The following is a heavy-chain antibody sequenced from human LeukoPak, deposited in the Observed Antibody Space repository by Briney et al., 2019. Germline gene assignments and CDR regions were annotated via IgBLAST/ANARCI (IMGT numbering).Heavy chain of an antibody. V-gene: IGHV4-30-2*01. CDR1: GDSISSGGYC. CDR3: AKNVDMVFDY. D-gene: IGHD5-24*01. Sequence: TLSLTCTVSGDSISSGGYCWRSIRQPPGKGLGWSGYIYHSGSTYYDPSIKSRVTISVDRYKNLYSLKLSSMTAADTAVYYCAKNVDMVFDYWGRGPLVTVSA. CDR2: IYHSGST. J-gene: IGHJ4*02.